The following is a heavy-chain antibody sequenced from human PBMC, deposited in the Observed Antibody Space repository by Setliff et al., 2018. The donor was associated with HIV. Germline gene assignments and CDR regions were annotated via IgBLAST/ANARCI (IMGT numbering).Heavy chain of an antibody. J-gene: IGHJ3*02. D-gene: IGHD6-19*01. CDR2: ISQDGSEK. CDR1: GFTFSTYW. Sequence: PGGSLRLSCAASGFTFSTYWMSWVRQAPGKGLEWVANISQDGSEKYYVDSVKGRFTISRDNAKNSLYLQMNSLRAEDTAVYYCARDYQQWLPDAFDIWGQGTMVTVSS. CDR3: ARDYQQWLPDAFDI. V-gene: IGHV3-7*01.